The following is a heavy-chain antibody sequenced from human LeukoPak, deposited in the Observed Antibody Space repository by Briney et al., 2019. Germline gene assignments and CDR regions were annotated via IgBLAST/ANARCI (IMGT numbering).Heavy chain of an antibody. CDR1: GFTFFNYG. V-gene: IGHV3-33*06. Sequence: GGSLRLSCAASGFTFFNYGMHWVRQAPGKGLDWVAVILNDGSYKYYADPVKGRFIISRDNPKNTLYLQMNSLRAEDTAIYYCAKVVQYTASTGPGLDYWGQGTLVTASS. CDR3: AKVVQYTASTGPGLDY. D-gene: IGHD6-13*01. CDR2: ILNDGSYK. J-gene: IGHJ4*02.